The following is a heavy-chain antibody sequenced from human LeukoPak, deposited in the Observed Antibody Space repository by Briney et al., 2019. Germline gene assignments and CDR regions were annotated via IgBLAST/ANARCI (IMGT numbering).Heavy chain of an antibody. Sequence: GGSLRLSCAASGFTFSSYGMHWVRQAPGKGLEWVAVISYDGSNKYYADSVKGRFTISRDNSKNTLYLQMNSLRAEDTAVYYCAKESHEYCYYGMDVWGQGTTVTVSS. CDR3: AKESHEYCYYGMDV. V-gene: IGHV3-30*18. CDR2: ISYDGSNK. J-gene: IGHJ6*02. CDR1: GFTFSSYG.